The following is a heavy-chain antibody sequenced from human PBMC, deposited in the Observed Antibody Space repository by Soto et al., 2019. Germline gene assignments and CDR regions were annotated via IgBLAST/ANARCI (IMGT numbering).Heavy chain of an antibody. J-gene: IGHJ6*03. CDR2: INHSGST. D-gene: IGHD3-10*01. CDR3: AEAPVELSYMDV. V-gene: IGHV4-34*01. Sequence: SETLSLTCAVYGGSFSGYYWSWIRQPPGKGLEWIGEINHSGSTNYNPSLKSRVTISVDTSKNQFSLKLSSVTAADTAVYYCAEAPVELSYMDVWGKGTTVTVSS. CDR1: GGSFSGYY.